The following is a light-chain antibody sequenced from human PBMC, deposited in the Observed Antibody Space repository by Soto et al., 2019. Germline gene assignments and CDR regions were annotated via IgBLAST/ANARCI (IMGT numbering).Light chain of an antibody. V-gene: IGLV1-40*01. J-gene: IGLJ3*02. CDR3: QSYDSSPSGSGV. CDR2: GHN. Sequence: QSVLTQPPSVSGAPGQRVTISCTGSYSNIGAGYEVHWYQQIPGTAPKLLISGHNNRPSGVPDRFFGSKSGTSASLTIIGLQAEDEADYYCQSYDSSPSGSGVFGGGTKVTVL. CDR1: YSNIGAGYE.